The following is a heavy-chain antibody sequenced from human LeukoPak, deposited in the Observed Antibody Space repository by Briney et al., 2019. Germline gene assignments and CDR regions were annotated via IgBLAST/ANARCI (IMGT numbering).Heavy chain of an antibody. Sequence: GGSLRLSCAASGFNFSDYWITWFRQAPGKGLEWVANIKQDGSEKDYVDSVKGRFTISRDNAKNSLYLQMDSLRVEDTVVYYCARKGGYSSGYYYWGQGTLVTVSS. V-gene: IGHV3-7*01. CDR1: GFNFSDYW. CDR3: ARKGGYSSGYYY. D-gene: IGHD3-22*01. J-gene: IGHJ4*02. CDR2: IKQDGSEK.